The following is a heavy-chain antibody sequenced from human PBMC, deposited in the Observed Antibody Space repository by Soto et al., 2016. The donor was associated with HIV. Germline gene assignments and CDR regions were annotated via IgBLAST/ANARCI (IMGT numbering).Heavy chain of an antibody. CDR1: GGSMKSTLYY. CDR2: IYYAGST. Sequence: QLQLQESGPGLVKPSETLSLTCSVSGGSMKSTLYYWGWIRQPPGKSLEWIGSIYYAGSTYFNPSLKSRVTISVDTSKNHFSLKLTSVTAADTAVYFCARHQWELPNWYFDLWGLATLVTVSS. V-gene: IGHV4-39*01. CDR3: ARHQWELPNWYFDL. J-gene: IGHJ2*01. D-gene: IGHD1-26*01.